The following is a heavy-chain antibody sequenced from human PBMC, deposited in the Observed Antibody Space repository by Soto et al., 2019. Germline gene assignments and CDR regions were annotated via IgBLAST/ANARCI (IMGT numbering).Heavy chain of an antibody. Sequence: EVQLVESGGGLVQPGGSLRLSCAVSGFTFSSDWMHWVRQAPGKGLVWVSRINSDGSSTSYADSVKGRFTISRDNAKNSLYLPMNSLSAVDTAVYYCASTVVTGDWGQGTLGTVSS. CDR1: GFTFSSDW. J-gene: IGHJ4*02. CDR3: ASTVVTGD. CDR2: INSDGSST. D-gene: IGHD2-15*01. V-gene: IGHV3-74*01.